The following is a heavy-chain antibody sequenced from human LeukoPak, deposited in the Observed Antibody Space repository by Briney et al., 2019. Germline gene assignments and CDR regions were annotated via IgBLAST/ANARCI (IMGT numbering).Heavy chain of an antibody. CDR2: IYYSGST. V-gene: IGHV4-59*12. D-gene: IGHD1-26*01. Sequence: NPSETLSLTCTVSGGSISGYYWSWIRQPPGKGLEWIGDIYYSGSTNYNPSLKSRVTISVDTSKNQFSLKLSSVTAADTAVYYCARVGWELGVRYYYYMDVWGKGTTVTVSS. CDR1: GGSISGYY. CDR3: ARVGWELGVRYYYYMDV. J-gene: IGHJ6*03.